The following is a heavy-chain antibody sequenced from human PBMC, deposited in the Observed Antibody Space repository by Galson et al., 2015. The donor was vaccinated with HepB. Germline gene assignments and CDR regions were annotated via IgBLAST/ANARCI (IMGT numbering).Heavy chain of an antibody. J-gene: IGHJ4*02. V-gene: IGHV3-66*02. D-gene: IGHD3-10*01. Sequence: SLRLSCAASGFTVSRNYMHWVRQAPGKGLEWVSVIYSGASTYYADSVEGRFTISRDNSKNTLYLRMNSLRAEDTAVYYCARGPHYYYGSGSQDRPFDYWGQGTLVTVSS. CDR1: GFTVSRNY. CDR3: ARGPHYYYGSGSQDRPFDY. CDR2: IYSGAST.